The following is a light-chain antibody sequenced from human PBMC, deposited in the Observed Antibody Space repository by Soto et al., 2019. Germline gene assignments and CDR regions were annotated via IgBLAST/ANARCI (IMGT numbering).Light chain of an antibody. J-gene: IGKJ1*01. CDR3: QQSYSTPWT. CDR1: QSISSY. V-gene: IGKV1-39*01. CDR2: AAS. Sequence: IQMTQSPSSLSASVGDRVTITCRASQSISSYLNWYQQKPGKAPKLLIYAASSLQSGVPSRFSGSGTGTEFTLTISSLQPDDFATYYCQQSYSTPWTFGLGTKVEIK.